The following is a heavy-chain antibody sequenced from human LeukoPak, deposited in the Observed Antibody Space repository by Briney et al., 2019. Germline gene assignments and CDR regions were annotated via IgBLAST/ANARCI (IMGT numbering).Heavy chain of an antibody. CDR1: GGTFTSYG. CDR3: ARDGRNIAATLILDY. V-gene: IGHV1-18*01. CDR2: ISAYNGNT. Sequence: ASVKVSCKASGGTFTSYGITWVRQAPGQGLEWMGWISAYNGNTNYAQKVQGRVTMTTDTSTSTAYMELRSLRPDDTAVYYCARDGRNIAATLILDYWGQGTLVTVSS. J-gene: IGHJ4*02. D-gene: IGHD5-12*01.